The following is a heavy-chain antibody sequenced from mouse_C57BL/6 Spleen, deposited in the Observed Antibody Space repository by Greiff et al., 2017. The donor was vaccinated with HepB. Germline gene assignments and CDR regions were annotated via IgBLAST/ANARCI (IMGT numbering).Heavy chain of an antibody. D-gene: IGHD2-4*01. Sequence: EVQLQESGPELVKPGASVKIPCKASGYTFTDYNMDWVKQSPGKSLEWIGDINPNNGGTIYNQKFKGKATLTVDKSSSTAYMELRSLTSEDTAVYYCARSDYYDYDDGDYFDYWGQGTTLTVSS. J-gene: IGHJ2*01. CDR3: ARSDYYDYDDGDYFDY. V-gene: IGHV1-18*01. CDR2: INPNNGGT. CDR1: GYTFTDYN.